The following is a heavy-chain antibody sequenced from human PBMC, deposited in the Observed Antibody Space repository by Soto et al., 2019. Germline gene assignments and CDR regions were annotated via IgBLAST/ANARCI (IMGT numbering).Heavy chain of an antibody. J-gene: IGHJ4*02. V-gene: IGHV3-30-3*01. D-gene: IGHD3-10*01. CDR3: ARECWLEELRFDY. CDR2: ISYDGSNK. CDR1: GFTFSSYA. Sequence: GGSLRLSCAASGFTFSSYAMHWVRQAPGKGLEWVAVISYDGSNKYYADSVKGRFTISRDNSKNTLYLQMNSLRAEDTAVYYWARECWLEELRFDYWGQGTLVTVSS.